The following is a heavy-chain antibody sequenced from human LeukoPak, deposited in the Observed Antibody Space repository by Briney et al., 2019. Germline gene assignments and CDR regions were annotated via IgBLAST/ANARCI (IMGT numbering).Heavy chain of an antibody. V-gene: IGHV4-34*01. CDR1: GGSFSGYY. D-gene: IGHD6-13*01. CDR3: ARKDYSSSWYGFDY. Sequence: PSETLSLTCAVYGGSFSGYYWSWIRQPPGKGLEWIGEINHSGSTNYNPSLKSRVTISVDTSKNQFSLKLSSVTAADTAVYYCARKDYSSSWYGFDYWGQGTLVTVSS. CDR2: INHSGST. J-gene: IGHJ4*02.